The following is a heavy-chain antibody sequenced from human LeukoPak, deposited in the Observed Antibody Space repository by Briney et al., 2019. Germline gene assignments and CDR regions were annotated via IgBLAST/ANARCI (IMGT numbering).Heavy chain of an antibody. CDR2: ISYDGSNK. CDR1: GFTFSSYG. D-gene: IGHD1-26*01. J-gene: IGHJ4*02. CDR3: AKDPSGSYYNY. V-gene: IGHV3-30*18. Sequence: PGGSLRLSCAASGFTFSSYGMHWVRQAPGKGLEWVAVISYDGSNKYCADSVKGRFTISRDNSKNTLYLQMNSLRAEDTAVYYCAKDPSGSYYNYWGQGTLVTVSS.